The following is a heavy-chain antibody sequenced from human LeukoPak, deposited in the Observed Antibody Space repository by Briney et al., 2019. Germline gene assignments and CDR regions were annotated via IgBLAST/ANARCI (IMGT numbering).Heavy chain of an antibody. CDR1: GGSISNYY. CDR3: ARGYCSGGSCSRGPEY. CDR2: TYNSGTT. V-gene: IGHV4-59*08. Sequence: KPSETLSLTCTVSGGSISNYYWSWIRQPPGKGLEWIGYTYNSGTTNYNPSLKSRVTISVDTSKNQFSLKLSSVTAADTAVYYCARGYCSGGSCSRGPEYLGQGTLVTVSS. J-gene: IGHJ4*02. D-gene: IGHD2-15*01.